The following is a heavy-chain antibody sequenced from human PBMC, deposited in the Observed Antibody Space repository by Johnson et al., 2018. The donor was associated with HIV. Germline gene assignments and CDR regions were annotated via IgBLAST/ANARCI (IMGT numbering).Heavy chain of an antibody. CDR1: GFTFSSYW. CDR3: ARAKRDYYGSGGVGAFDI. V-gene: IGHV3-7*01. J-gene: IGHJ3*02. D-gene: IGHD3-10*01. Sequence: VQLVESGGGLVQPGGSLRLSCAASGFTFSSYWMSWVRQAPGKGLEWVANIKQDGSEKYYVDSVQGRFTISRDNAKNSLYLQMNSLRAEDTAVYYCARAKRDYYGSGGVGAFDIWGQGTMVTVSS. CDR2: IKQDGSEK.